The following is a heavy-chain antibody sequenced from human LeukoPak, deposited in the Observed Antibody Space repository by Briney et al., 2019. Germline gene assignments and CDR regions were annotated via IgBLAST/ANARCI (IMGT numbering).Heavy chain of an antibody. V-gene: IGHV4-39*01. CDR1: GGSISSTTYY. CDR3: ARHLLGYCSGGNCYYFDF. Sequence: PSETLSLTCTVSGGSISSTTYYWGWIRQPPRKGLEWIGSSYYSGSTYYNPSLKSRVTISVDTSKNQFSLKLSSVTAADTAVYYCARHLLGYCSGGNCYYFDFWGQGTLVTVSS. D-gene: IGHD2-15*01. CDR2: SYYSGST. J-gene: IGHJ4*02.